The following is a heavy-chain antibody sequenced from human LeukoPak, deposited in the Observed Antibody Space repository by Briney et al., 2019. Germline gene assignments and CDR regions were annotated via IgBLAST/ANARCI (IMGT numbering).Heavy chain of an antibody. CDR3: ARGPEGRYFDWLLLPDAFDI. J-gene: IGHJ3*02. D-gene: IGHD3-9*01. V-gene: IGHV3-73*01. Sequence: GGSLRLSCAASGFTFSGSAMHWVRQASGKGLEWVGRIRSKANSYATAYAASVKGRFTISRDDSKNTAYLQMNSLKTEDTAVYYCARGPEGRYFDWLLLPDAFDIWGQGTMVTVSS. CDR2: IRSKANSYAT. CDR1: GFTFSGSA.